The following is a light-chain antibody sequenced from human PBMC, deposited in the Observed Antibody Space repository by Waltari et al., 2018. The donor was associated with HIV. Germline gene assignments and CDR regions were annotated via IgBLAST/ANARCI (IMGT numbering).Light chain of an antibody. CDR1: RSHGGACNF. Sequence: QSALTQPAPVSGPPGQSITISWTGTRSHGGACNFGSVYHQHPGKAPKLMIYEVSNRPSGISERFSGSKSGNTASLTISRLQAEDEGDYYCSSYTSSNTVVFGGGTKLTVL. V-gene: IGLV2-14*01. CDR2: EVS. J-gene: IGLJ2*01. CDR3: SSYTSSNTVV.